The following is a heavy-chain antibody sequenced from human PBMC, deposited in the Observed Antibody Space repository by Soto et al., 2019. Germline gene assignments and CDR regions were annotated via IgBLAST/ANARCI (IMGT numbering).Heavy chain of an antibody. CDR2: MNPNSGNT. Sequence: ASVKVSCKASGYTFTSYDINWVPRATGQGLEWMGWMNPNSGNTGYAQKFQGRVTMTRNTSISTAYMELSSLRSEDTAVYYCASQLLSRGTGQATDYWGQGTLVTVSS. J-gene: IGHJ4*02. CDR3: ASQLLSRGTGQATDY. CDR1: GYTFTSYD. D-gene: IGHD2-2*01. V-gene: IGHV1-8*01.